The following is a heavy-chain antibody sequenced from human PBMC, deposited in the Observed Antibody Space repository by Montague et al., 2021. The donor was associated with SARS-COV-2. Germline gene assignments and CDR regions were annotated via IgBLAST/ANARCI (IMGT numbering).Heavy chain of an antibody. J-gene: IGHJ4*02. CDR2: LLQTGST. CDR3: ARKGSGRSDLAY. Sequence: SETLSLTCTASGVVVRSRKSEAHTSELPSHGQVGGGVLLQTGSTKYKPSLKSRVSMSVDKSWNQFSLRLTSVTAADTAIYYCARKGSGRSDLAYWGQGPLVTVSS. V-gene: IGHV4-4*02. CDR1: GVVVRSRKS. D-gene: IGHD1-26*01.